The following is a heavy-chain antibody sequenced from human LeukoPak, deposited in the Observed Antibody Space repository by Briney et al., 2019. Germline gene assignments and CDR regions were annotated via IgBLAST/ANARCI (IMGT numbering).Heavy chain of an antibody. D-gene: IGHD3-9*01. V-gene: IGHV4-39*06. CDR3: AREDYYDILTGYPDY. CDR1: GGSISSSDYY. Sequence: SETLSLTCTVSGGSISSSDYYWGWIRQPPEKGLEWIGSVYYSGSAYYNPSLKSRVTISVDRSKNQFTLKLSSVTAADTAVYYCAREDYYDILTGYPDYWGQGTLVTVSS. CDR2: VYYSGSA. J-gene: IGHJ4*02.